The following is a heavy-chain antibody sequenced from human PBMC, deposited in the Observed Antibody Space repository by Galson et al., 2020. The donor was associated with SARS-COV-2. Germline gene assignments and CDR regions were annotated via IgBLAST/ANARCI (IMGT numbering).Heavy chain of an antibody. CDR1: GFTFSGSA. CDR3: ARGYCSGGTCYYYFDY. J-gene: IGHJ4*02. V-gene: IGHV3-23*01. Sequence: GESLKISCAASGFTFSGSAMSWVRQAPGKGLEWVSTLNKSNSYYADSVKGRFTISRDNSKSTLFLQMSSLRADDTATYYCARGYCSGGTCYYYFDYWGQGTLVTVSS. D-gene: IGHD2-15*01. CDR2: LNKSNS.